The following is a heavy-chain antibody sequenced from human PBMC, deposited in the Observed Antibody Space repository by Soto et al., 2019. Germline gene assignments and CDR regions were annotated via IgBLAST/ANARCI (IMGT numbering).Heavy chain of an antibody. V-gene: IGHV4-59*01. CDR1: GGSISSYY. CDR3: AREAQGIAVAGKPLNYYYYMDV. D-gene: IGHD6-19*01. J-gene: IGHJ6*03. Sequence: SETLSLTCTVSGGSISSYYWSWIRQPPGKGLEWIGYIYYSGSTNYNPSLKSRVTISVDTSKNQFSLKLSSVTAADTAVYYCAREAQGIAVAGKPLNYYYYMDVWGKGTTVTVSS. CDR2: IYYSGST.